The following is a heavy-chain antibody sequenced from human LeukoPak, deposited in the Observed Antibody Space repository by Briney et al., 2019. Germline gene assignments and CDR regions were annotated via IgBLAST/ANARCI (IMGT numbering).Heavy chain of an antibody. J-gene: IGHJ4*02. D-gene: IGHD3-3*01. CDR3: ARAVDPTYYDFWRLAYYFDY. CDR2: ISSSSSYI. V-gene: IGHV3-21*01. Sequence: GGSLRLSCAASGFTFSSYSMNWVRQAPGKGLEWVSSISSSSSYIYYADSVKGRFTISRDNAKNSLYLQMNSLRAEDTAVYYCARAVDPTYYDFWRLAYYFDYWGQGTLVTVSS. CDR1: GFTFSSYS.